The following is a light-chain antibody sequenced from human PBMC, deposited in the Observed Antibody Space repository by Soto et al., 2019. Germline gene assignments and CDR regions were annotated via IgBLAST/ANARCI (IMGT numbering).Light chain of an antibody. CDR2: SNN. Sequence: QSVLTQSPSTSGTPGQRVTISCSGTSSNIGSYTVNWYHHLPGTAPKLLMYSNNQRAPGVPDRLSGSKSGTSASLAIRWLQSDDEGDYYCATWDDSLDGVVFGGGTKVTVL. V-gene: IGLV1-44*01. J-gene: IGLJ2*01. CDR1: SSNIGSYT. CDR3: ATWDDSLDGVV.